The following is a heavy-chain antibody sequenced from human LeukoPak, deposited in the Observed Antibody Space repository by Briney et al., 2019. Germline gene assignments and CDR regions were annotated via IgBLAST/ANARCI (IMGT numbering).Heavy chain of an antibody. D-gene: IGHD5-18*01. Sequence: XXXCXXXGXTFISYAMRWGRQAPGQGGXGRGXXXXIFGRANYAQKFQGRVTITADEYTRKDYMELSSLRSEDTAVYYCARGGTAMVGFVNYYGMYVWGKGTTVTVSS. CDR1: GXTFISYA. V-gene: IGHV1-69*01. J-gene: IGHJ6*04. CDR2: XXXIFGRA. CDR3: ARGGTAMVGFVNYYGMYV.